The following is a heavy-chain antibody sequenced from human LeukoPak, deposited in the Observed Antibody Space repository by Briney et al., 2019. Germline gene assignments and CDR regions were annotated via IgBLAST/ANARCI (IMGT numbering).Heavy chain of an antibody. CDR1: GFTFSSYA. D-gene: IGHD1-1*01. V-gene: IGHV3-30-3*01. CDR3: ARDRSTGVTEGFDY. Sequence: GGSLRLSCAASGFTFSSYAINWVRQAPGKGLEWVAIISSDATGKYYADSVKGRFTISRDDSKNTLYLQMNSLRVEDTAVYYCARDRSTGVTEGFDYWGQGTLVTVSS. CDR2: ISSDATGK. J-gene: IGHJ4*02.